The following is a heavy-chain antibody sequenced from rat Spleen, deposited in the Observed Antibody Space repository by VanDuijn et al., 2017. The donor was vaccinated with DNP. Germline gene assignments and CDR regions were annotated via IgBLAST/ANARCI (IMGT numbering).Heavy chain of an antibody. CDR1: GFTFSDYN. CDR2: IIYDGSRT. J-gene: IGHJ1*01. V-gene: IGHV5S10*01. Sequence: EVQLVESGGGLVQPGRSLKLSCAASGFTFSDYNMAWVRQAPKKGLEWVATIIYDGSRTYYRDSVKGRFTISRDNAKSTLYLQMDSLRSEDTATYYCATHLPSYWYFDFWGPGTMVTVSS. CDR3: ATHLPSYWYFDF. D-gene: IGHD3-1*01.